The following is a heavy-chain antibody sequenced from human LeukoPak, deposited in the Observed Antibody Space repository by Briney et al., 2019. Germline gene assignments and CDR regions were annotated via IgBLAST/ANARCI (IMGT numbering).Heavy chain of an antibody. CDR1: GGSISSYY. V-gene: IGHV4-59*01. D-gene: IGHD3-10*01. CDR3: ARDRGRLYGMDV. Sequence: PSETLSLTCTVSGGSISSYYWSWIRQPPGKGLEWIGYIYYSGCTNYNPSLKSRVTISVDTSKNQFSLKLSSVTAADTAVYYCARDRGRLYGMDVWGQGTTVTVSS. J-gene: IGHJ6*02. CDR2: IYYSGCT.